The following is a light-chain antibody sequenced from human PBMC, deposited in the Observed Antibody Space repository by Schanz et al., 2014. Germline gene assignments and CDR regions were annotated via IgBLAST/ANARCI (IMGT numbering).Light chain of an antibody. CDR1: QSVSSSY. V-gene: IGKV3-20*01. CDR2: GAS. J-gene: IGKJ4*01. CDR3: QQYDNLALT. Sequence: EIVMTQSPATLSLSPGERTTLSCRASQSVSSSYLAWYQQKPGQAPRLLIYGASSRATGIPDRFSGSGSGTDFTLTISSLQPEDIATYYCQQYDNLALTFGGGTKVEIK.